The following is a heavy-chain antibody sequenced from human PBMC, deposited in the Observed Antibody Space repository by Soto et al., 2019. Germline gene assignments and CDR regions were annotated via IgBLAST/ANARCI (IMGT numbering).Heavy chain of an antibody. V-gene: IGHV3-23*01. D-gene: IGHD3-10*01. CDR3: AKADSGGSGRFYYYYMDV. CDR2: ISGSGGRT. CDR1: GFTFSSYA. J-gene: IGHJ6*03. Sequence: PGGSLRLSCAASGFTFSSYAMSWVRQAPGKGLEWVSTISGSGGRTYYADSVRGRFTISRDNSKNTLDVHMNSLRAEDTAVFYCAKADSGGSGRFYYYYMDVWGKGTTVTVSS.